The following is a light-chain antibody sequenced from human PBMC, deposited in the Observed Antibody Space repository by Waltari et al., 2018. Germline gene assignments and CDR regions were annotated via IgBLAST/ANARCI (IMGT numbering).Light chain of an antibody. CDR2: AAS. J-gene: IGKJ2*01. CDR1: QGISSC. Sequence: AIRMTQSPSSFSASTGDRVTITCRASQGISSCLAGYQQKPGKAPKLLIYAASTLQSGVPSRFSCSGSGTAFTLTISCLQSEDFATYYCQQYYSYPYTFGQGTKLVIK. V-gene: IGKV1-8*01. CDR3: QQYYSYPYT.